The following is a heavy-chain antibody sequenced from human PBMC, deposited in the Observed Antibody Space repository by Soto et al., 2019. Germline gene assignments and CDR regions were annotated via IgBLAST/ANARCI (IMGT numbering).Heavy chain of an antibody. CDR2: IYSGGST. D-gene: IGHD4-17*01. CDR1: GFTVSSNY. J-gene: IGHJ4*02. CDR3: ARMTTVTTFDY. Sequence: GGSLRLSCAASGFTVSSNYMSWVRQAPGKGLEWVSVIYSGGSTYYTDSVKGRFTISRDNSKNTLYLQMNSLRAEDTAVYYCARMTTVTTFDYWGQGTLVTVSS. V-gene: IGHV3-66*01.